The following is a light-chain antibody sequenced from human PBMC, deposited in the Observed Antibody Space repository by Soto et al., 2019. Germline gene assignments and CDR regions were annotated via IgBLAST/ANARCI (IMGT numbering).Light chain of an antibody. Sequence: EIVLTQSPGTLSLSPGERATLSCWPSQSVTNFLAWYQQKPGQSPSLLIYNASHRATGIPARFSGSGSGTDFTLTISSLEPEDFAVYYCQQRYRWPETFGQGTKVDIK. CDR1: QSVTNF. J-gene: IGKJ1*01. CDR3: QQRYRWPET. V-gene: IGKV3-11*01. CDR2: NAS.